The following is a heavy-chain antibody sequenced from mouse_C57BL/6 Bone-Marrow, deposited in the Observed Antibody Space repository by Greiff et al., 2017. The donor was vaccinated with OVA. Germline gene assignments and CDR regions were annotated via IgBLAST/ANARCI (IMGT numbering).Heavy chain of an antibody. CDR1: GYSITSGYD. CDR3: ARGASNRFAY. V-gene: IGHV3-1*01. D-gene: IGHD2-5*01. J-gene: IGHJ3*01. Sequence: ESGPGMVKPSQSLSLTCTVTGYSITSGYDWHWIRHFPGNKLEWMGYISYSGSTNYNPSLKSRISITHDTSKNHFFLKLNSVTTEDTATYYCARGASNRFAYWGQGTLVTVSA. CDR2: ISYSGST.